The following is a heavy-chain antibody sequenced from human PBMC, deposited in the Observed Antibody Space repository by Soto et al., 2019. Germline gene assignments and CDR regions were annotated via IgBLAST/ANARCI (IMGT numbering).Heavy chain of an antibody. V-gene: IGHV3-23*01. CDR2: ISGSGGRT. Sequence: EVQLLESGGGLVQPGGSLRLSCAASGFTFSSYAMSWVRQAPGEVLEWVSLISGSGGRTYYADSVKGRFTISRDNSKNTLYLQMNSLRAEDTAVFYCAKASYDILTGYSPDYWGQGTLVTVSS. CDR3: AKASYDILTGYSPDY. CDR1: GFTFSSYA. D-gene: IGHD3-9*01. J-gene: IGHJ4*02.